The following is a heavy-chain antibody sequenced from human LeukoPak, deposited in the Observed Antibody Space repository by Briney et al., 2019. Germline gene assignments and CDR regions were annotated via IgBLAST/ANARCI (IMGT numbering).Heavy chain of an antibody. CDR2: IKQDGSEK. J-gene: IGHJ6*03. V-gene: IGHV3-7*01. CDR1: GFTFSSYW. Sequence: AGSLRLSCAASGFTFSSYWMSWVRQAPGKGLEWVANIKQDGSEKYYVDSVKGRFTISRDNAKNSLYLQMNSLRAEDTAVYYCAREVYYYYYYMDVWGKGTTVTVSS. CDR3: AREVYYYYYYMDV.